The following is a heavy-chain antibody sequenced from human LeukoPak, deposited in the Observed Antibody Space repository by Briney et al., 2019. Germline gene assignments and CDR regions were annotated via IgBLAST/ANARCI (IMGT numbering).Heavy chain of an antibody. CDR3: ARVADYDSSGYSHFGY. CDR1: GYTFTSYY. V-gene: IGHV1-46*01. J-gene: IGHJ4*02. D-gene: IGHD3-22*01. CDR2: INPSGGST. Sequence: ASVKVSCKASGYTFTSYYMHWVRQAPGQGLEWMGIINPSGGSTSYAQKFQGRVTMTRDMSTSTVYMELSSLRSEDTAVYYCARVADYDSSGYSHFGYWGQGTLVTVSS.